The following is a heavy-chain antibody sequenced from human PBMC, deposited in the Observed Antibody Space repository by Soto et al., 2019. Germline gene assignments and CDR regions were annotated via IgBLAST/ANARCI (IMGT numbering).Heavy chain of an antibody. J-gene: IGHJ1*01. CDR3: AESPATRVYSKH. V-gene: IGHV2-5*01. CDR1: RFSLNTGGVT. Sequence: SGPTLANPTQTLTLTCVFFRFSLNTGGVTLDWIRQPPGKALEWSALIYWHDCNSYSPSLKSRPTITKETSRNPVVLTMTNVDAEDTVTFLLAESPATRVYSKHWGEGTLVTVS. CDR2: IYWHDCN. D-gene: IGHD5-12*01.